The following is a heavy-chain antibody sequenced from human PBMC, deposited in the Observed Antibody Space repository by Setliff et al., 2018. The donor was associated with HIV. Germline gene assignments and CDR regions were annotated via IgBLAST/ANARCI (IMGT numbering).Heavy chain of an antibody. V-gene: IGHV4-4*08. J-gene: IGHJ3*01. CDR1: GGSMNENH. CDR3: ARTGYAFDL. CDR2: IHTSGST. Sequence: PSETLSLTCTVSGGSMNENHWSWIRQSPGKGLEWIAYIHTSGSTYFNPSFVSQVTISIDSSENQFSLKLRSLTAADTAVYFCARTGYAFDLWGPGTMVTVSS.